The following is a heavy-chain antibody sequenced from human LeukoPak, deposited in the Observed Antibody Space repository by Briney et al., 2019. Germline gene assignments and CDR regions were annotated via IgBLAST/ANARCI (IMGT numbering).Heavy chain of an antibody. CDR2: IYSGGST. Sequence: PGGSLRLSCAASGFTFSSYWMSWVRQAPGKGLEWVSVIYSGGSTYYADSVKGRFTISRDNSKNTLYLQMNSLRAEDTAVYYCARPAYGADDSSGYLPDYWGQGTLVTVSS. D-gene: IGHD3-22*01. CDR3: ARPAYGADDSSGYLPDY. CDR1: GFTFSSYW. V-gene: IGHV3-66*02. J-gene: IGHJ4*02.